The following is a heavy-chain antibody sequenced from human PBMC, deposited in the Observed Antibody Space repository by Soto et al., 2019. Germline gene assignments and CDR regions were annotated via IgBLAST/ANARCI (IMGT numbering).Heavy chain of an antibody. V-gene: IGHV3-53*01. Sequence: GGSLKLSCAASGFTVSSNYMSWVRQAPGKGLEWVSVIYSGGSTYYADSVKGRITISRDNSKNTLYLQMNSLRAEDTAVYYCARGIRKWLSHGLDYWGQGTLVTVSS. CDR1: GFTVSSNY. CDR2: IYSGGST. D-gene: IGHD3-22*01. J-gene: IGHJ4*02. CDR3: ARGIRKWLSHGLDY.